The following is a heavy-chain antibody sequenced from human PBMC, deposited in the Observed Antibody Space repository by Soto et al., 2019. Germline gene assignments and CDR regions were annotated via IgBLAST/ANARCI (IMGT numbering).Heavy chain of an antibody. CDR3: ARERGSGWTFDY. V-gene: IGHV3-48*01. D-gene: IGHD6-19*01. J-gene: IGHJ4*02. Sequence: GGSLRLSCAASGFTFSTYSMNWVRQAPGKGLEWVSSISSSSTIYYADSVKGRFTISRDNAQNSLYLQMHSLRAEDTAVYYCARERGSGWTFDYWGQGTLVIVSS. CDR1: GFTFSTYS. CDR2: ISSSSTI.